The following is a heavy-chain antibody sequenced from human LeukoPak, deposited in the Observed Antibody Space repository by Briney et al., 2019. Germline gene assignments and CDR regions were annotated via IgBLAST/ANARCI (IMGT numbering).Heavy chain of an antibody. D-gene: IGHD6-13*01. CDR2: IYYSGST. CDR1: GGSISSYY. CDR3: ARGDIAAAGPIDY. J-gene: IGHJ4*02. V-gene: IGHV4-59*01. Sequence: PSETLSLTCTVSGGSISSYYWSWIRQPPGKGLEWLGYIYYSGSTNYNPSLKSRVTISVDTSKNQFSLKLSSVTAADTAVYYCARGDIAAAGPIDYWGQGTLVTVSS.